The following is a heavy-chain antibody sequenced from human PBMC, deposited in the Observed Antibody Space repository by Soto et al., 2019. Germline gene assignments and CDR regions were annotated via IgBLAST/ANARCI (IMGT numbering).Heavy chain of an antibody. CDR3: ARDDSSGYVAFDI. J-gene: IGHJ3*02. D-gene: IGHD3-22*01. V-gene: IGHV1-69*13. CDR1: GGTFSSYA. CDR2: IIPIFGTA. Sequence: SVKVSCKASGGTFSSYAISWVRQAPGQGLEWMGGIIPIFGTANYAQKFQGRVTITADESTSTAYMELSSLRSEDTAVYYCARDDSSGYVAFDIWGQGTMVTVSS.